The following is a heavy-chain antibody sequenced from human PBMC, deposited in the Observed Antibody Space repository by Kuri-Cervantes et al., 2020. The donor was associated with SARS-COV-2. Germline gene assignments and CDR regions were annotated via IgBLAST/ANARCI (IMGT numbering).Heavy chain of an antibody. V-gene: IGHV3-48*01. J-gene: IGHJ4*02. CDR2: ISSSSSTI. D-gene: IGHD4-23*01. CDR3: ATPAPEYGGNSGGWVF. CDR1: GFIFSSHS. Sequence: ETLSLTCAASGFIFSSHSMNWVRQAPGKGLEWVSYISSSSSTIYYADSVKGRFTISRDNAKNSLYLQMNSLGAEDTAVYYCATPAPEYGGNSGGWVFWGQGTLVTVSS.